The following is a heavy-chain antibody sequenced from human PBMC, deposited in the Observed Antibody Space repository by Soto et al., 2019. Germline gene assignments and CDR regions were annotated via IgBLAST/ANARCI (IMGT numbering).Heavy chain of an antibody. D-gene: IGHD2-8*01. V-gene: IGHV3-23*01. CDR1: GFTFSSYA. CDR2: ISGSGGST. CDR3: LTQPPRISMLSFDF. J-gene: IGHJ4*02. Sequence: GGSLRLSCAASGFTFSSYAMSWVRQAPGKGLEWVSAISGSGGSTYYADSVKGRFTISRDNSKNTLYLQMNSLRAEDTAVYYCLTQPPRISMLSFDFWCQGTLVTVS.